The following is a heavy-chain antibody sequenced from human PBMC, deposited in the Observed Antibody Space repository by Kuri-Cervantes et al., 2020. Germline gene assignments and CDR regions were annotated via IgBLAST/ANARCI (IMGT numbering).Heavy chain of an antibody. CDR3: AREETYSGSYHFDY. CDR2: IYSGGST. D-gene: IGHD1-26*01. J-gene: IGHJ4*02. Sequence: GESLKISCAASEFTVNSSYMSWVRQAPGKGLEWVSVIYSGGSTYYADSAKGRFTISRDNSKNTLYLQMNSLRAEDTAVYYCAREETYSGSYHFDYWGQGTLVTVSS. CDR1: EFTVNSSY. V-gene: IGHV3-66*02.